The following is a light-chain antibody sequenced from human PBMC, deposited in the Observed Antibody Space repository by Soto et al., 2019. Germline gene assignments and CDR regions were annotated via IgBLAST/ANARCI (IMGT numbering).Light chain of an antibody. J-gene: IGKJ2*01. V-gene: IGKV3-20*01. CDR2: DAS. Sequence: EIVLTQSPGTLSLSPGERATLSCRASQSVSSSYLAWYQQKPGQAPRLLIYDASSRATGIPDRFSGSGSGTDFTLTISRLEPEDFAVYYCQHYGNSLYTFGQRTKLEIK. CDR1: QSVSSSY. CDR3: QHYGNSLYT.